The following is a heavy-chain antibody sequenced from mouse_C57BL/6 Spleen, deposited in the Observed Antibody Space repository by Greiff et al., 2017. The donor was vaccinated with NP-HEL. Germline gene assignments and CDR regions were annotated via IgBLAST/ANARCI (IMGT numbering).Heavy chain of an antibody. D-gene: IGHD2-3*01. Sequence: VQLQQSGAELVRPGASVTLSCKASGYTFTDYEMHWVKQTPVHGLEWIGAIDPETGGTAYNQKFKGKAILTADKSSSTAYMELRSLTSEDSAVYYCTRSRDGSSYAMDYWGQGTSVTVSS. CDR1: GYTFTDYE. CDR2: IDPETGGT. V-gene: IGHV1-15*01. J-gene: IGHJ4*01. CDR3: TRSRDGSSYAMDY.